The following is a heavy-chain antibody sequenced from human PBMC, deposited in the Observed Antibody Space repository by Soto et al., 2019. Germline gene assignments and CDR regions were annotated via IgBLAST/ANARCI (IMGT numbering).Heavy chain of an antibody. V-gene: IGHV1-69*06. J-gene: IGHJ4*02. CDR1: GGTFSSYA. D-gene: IGHD3-22*01. CDR2: IIPIFGTA. Sequence: SVKVSCKASGGTFSSYAISWVRQAPGQGLEWMGGIIPIFGTANYAQKFQGRVTITADKSTSTAYMELSSLRSEDTAVYYCARVYYDSSGYPRLHFDYWGQGTLVTVSS. CDR3: ARVYYDSSGYPRLHFDY.